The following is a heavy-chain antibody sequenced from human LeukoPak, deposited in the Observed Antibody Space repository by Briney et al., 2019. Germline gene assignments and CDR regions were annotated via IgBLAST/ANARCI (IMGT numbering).Heavy chain of an antibody. D-gene: IGHD2-15*01. J-gene: IGHJ5*02. V-gene: IGHV4-34*01. CDR2: INHSGST. CDR3: AREGIVVVVAATHNWFDP. CDR1: GGSFSGYY. Sequence: SETLSLTCAVYGGSFSGYYWSWIRQPPGKGLEWIGEINHSGSTNYNPSLKSRVTLSVDTSKNQFSLKLSSVTAADTAVYYCAREGIVVVVAATHNWFDPWGQGTLVTVSS.